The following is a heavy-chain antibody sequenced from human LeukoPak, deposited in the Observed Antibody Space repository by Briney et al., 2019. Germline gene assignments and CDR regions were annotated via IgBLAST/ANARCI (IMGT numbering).Heavy chain of an antibody. CDR3: ARAGDFWSGYYHLNFDY. CDR1: VDSVSSGSYS. V-gene: IGHV4-61*01. CDR2: IYYSGST. D-gene: IGHD3-3*01. Sequence: SETLSLTCTVSVDSVSSGSYSSNWIRQPPGKGLEWIGYIYYSGSTNYNPSLKSRVTISVDTSKNQFSLKLSSVTAADTAVYYCARAGDFWSGYYHLNFDYWGQGTLVTVSS. J-gene: IGHJ4*02.